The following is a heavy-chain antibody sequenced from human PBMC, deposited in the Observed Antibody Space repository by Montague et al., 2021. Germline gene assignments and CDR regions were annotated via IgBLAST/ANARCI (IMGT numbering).Heavy chain of an antibody. Sequence: SQTLSLTCTVTGGSISEFYWSCIRQSPEKGLEWVGYIYDSGTTNYNPSLKSRVTISADTSMNQFSLNLRSVTASDTDVYFCARRLGIRAPFDYGAQGTLVT. D-gene: IGHD7-27*01. CDR2: IYDSGTT. CDR1: GGSISEFY. V-gene: IGHV4-59*08. J-gene: IGHJ4*02. CDR3: ARRLGIRAPFDY.